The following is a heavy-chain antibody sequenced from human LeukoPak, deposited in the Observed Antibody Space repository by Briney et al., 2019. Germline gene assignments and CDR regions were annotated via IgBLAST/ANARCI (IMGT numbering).Heavy chain of an antibody. CDR3: AREAPDYYDSSGPHLDY. V-gene: IGHV1-46*01. CDR1: GYTFTGYY. D-gene: IGHD3-22*01. J-gene: IGHJ4*02. CDR2: INPSGGST. Sequence: EASVKVSCKASGYTFTGYYMHWVRQAPGQGLEWMGIINPSGGSTSYAQKFQGRVTMTRDTSTSAVYMELSSLRSEDTAVYYCAREAPDYYDSSGPHLDYWGQGTLVTVSS.